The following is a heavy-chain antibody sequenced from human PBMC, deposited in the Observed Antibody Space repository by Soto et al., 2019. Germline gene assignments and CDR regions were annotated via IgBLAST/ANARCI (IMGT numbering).Heavy chain of an antibody. CDR3: ARDGSEYTTTSNDY. J-gene: IGHJ4*02. D-gene: IGHD2-2*02. CDR1: GFTFTNFD. Sequence: QVQLVESGGGVVRPGGSLRLSCAASGFTFTNFDMHWVRQAPGKGLEWVAVIWYDGSNKYYADSVKGRFTISRDNSKSTLYLQMYSLRAEDTAVYYCARDGSEYTTTSNDYWGQGTLVTVSS. CDR2: IWYDGSNK. V-gene: IGHV3-33*01.